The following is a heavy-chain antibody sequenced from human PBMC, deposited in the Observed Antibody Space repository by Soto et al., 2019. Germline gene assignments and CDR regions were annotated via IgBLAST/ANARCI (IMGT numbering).Heavy chain of an antibody. D-gene: IGHD3-3*01. CDR3: ARRPLWSSYSDYYYMDV. Sequence: EEQLMESGGDLVQPGGSLRLSCAASGFSFNRFGMNWVRQSPGKGLEWISYISSASSTTHYEESVKGRFTISRDNAKNSLYLQMSSLRVEDTAVYYCARRPLWSSYSDYYYMDVWGKGTTVTVSS. J-gene: IGHJ6*03. CDR2: ISSASSTT. V-gene: IGHV3-48*01. CDR1: GFSFNRFG.